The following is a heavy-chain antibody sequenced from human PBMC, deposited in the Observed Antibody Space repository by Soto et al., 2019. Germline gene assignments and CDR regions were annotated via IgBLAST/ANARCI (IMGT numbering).Heavy chain of an antibody. Sequence: SETLSLTCTVTGGSIRRGDYNRSWIRQPPGKCLEWIGYIYYSGSTSYNASLKSRTSISADPSNNQFSLKLHSLTAADTAVYFCGTMPIVVEPAPMDVWGPGTSVTVSS. D-gene: IGHD2-2*01. J-gene: IGHJ6*02. CDR3: GTMPIVVEPAPMDV. CDR1: GGSIRRGDYN. CDR2: IYYSGST. V-gene: IGHV4-30-4*01.